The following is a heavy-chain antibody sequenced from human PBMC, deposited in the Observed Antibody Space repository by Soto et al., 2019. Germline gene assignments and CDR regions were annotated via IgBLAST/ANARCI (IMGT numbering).Heavy chain of an antibody. CDR1: GGSISSSPYY. Sequence: QLQLQESGPGLVKTSETLALTCTVSGGSISSSPYYWGWIRQPPGKGLEWIGNIYYNGNTFYNPSLMGRVTISIDTSKSPFSLKLSSVTAADTAVYYCARHGPLSNNWNQLDYWGQGTLVTVSS. V-gene: IGHV4-39*01. J-gene: IGHJ4*02. CDR2: IYYNGNT. D-gene: IGHD1-1*01. CDR3: ARHGPLSNNWNQLDY.